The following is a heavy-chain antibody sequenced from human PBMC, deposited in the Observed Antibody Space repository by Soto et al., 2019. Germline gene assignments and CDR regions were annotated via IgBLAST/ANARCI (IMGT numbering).Heavy chain of an antibody. CDR3: ARDIASPGGEYFES. V-gene: IGHV3-21*06. Sequence: EVQLVESGGGLVKAGGSLRLFCTASGFTFRNYNMNWVRQAPGKGLEWVSSISTGGAYMFYADSVKGRFTISRDNAQNSLFLQIDSPRAEDTAVYYCARDIASPGGEYFESWGQGTLVTVSS. CDR2: ISTGGAYM. J-gene: IGHJ4*02. D-gene: IGHD2-21*01. CDR1: GFTFRNYN.